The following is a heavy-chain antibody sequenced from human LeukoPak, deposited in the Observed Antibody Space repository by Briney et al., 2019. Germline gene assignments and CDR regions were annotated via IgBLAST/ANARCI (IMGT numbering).Heavy chain of an antibody. V-gene: IGHV4-34*01. CDR3: ARGRRRSSITMIVVVIHNPIYFDY. D-gene: IGHD3-22*01. CDR1: GGSASGYY. J-gene: IGHJ4*02. CDR2: TIHIGNT. Sequence: SETLSLTCAVDGGSASGYYSSWVRPPPENGLGWIGETIHIGNTTYNPSLKSRVTISVDTSKNQFSLKLSSVTAADTAVYYCARGRRRSSITMIVVVIHNPIYFDYWGQGTLVTVSS.